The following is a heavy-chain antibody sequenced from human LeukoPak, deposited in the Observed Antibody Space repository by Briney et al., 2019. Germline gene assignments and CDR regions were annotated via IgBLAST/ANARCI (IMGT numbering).Heavy chain of an antibody. J-gene: IGHJ5*02. Sequence: SETLSLTCTVSGGSISSSSYYWGWIRQPPGKGLEWIGSIYYSGSTYYNPSLKSRATISVDTSKNQFSLKLSSVTAADTAVYYCARDWLVATRWPYNWFDPWGQGTLVTVSS. CDR1: GGSISSSSYY. CDR2: IYYSGST. D-gene: IGHD5-12*01. CDR3: ARDWLVATRWPYNWFDP. V-gene: IGHV4-39*07.